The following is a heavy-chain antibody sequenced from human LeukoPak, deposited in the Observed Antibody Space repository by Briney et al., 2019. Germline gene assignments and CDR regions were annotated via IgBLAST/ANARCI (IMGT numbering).Heavy chain of an antibody. CDR1: GFTVSSNY. V-gene: IGHV3-53*01. Sequence: GGSLRLSCAASGFTVSSNYMSWVRQAQGKGLEWVSVIYSGGSTYYADSVKGRFTISRDNSKNTLYLQMNSLRAEDTAVYYCARDQFGSGRLDYWGQGTLVTVSS. CDR3: ARDQFGSGRLDY. D-gene: IGHD3-10*01. CDR2: IYSGGST. J-gene: IGHJ4*02.